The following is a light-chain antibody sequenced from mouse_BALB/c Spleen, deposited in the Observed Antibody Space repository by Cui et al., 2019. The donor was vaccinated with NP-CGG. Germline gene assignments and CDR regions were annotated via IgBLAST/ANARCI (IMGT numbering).Light chain of an antibody. Sequence: QIVLTQSPAILSASPGEKVTMTCSANSRVSYREWYQQKPGSSPKLWIESRSNMASGVPARFSDSGSGTSYSLTISNVKAEDAATYYCQQWSCSIFTFGSGTKLEIK. CDR2: SRS. V-gene: IGKV4-68*01. CDR3: QQWSCSIFT. CDR1: SRVSY. J-gene: IGKJ4*01.